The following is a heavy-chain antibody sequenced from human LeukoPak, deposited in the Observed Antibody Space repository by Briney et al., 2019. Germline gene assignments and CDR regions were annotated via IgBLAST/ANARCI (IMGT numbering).Heavy chain of an antibody. D-gene: IGHD1-26*01. J-gene: IGHJ3*02. CDR2: IYHSGST. CDR3: ARDLTSGSYVWNAFDT. V-gene: IGHV4-34*01. Sequence: SETLSLTCAVYGGSFSGYYWSWIRQPPGKGLEWIGEIYHSGSTNYNPSLKSRVTISVDKSKNQFSLKLSSVTAADTAVYYCARDLTSGSYVWNAFDTWGQGTMVTVSS. CDR1: GGSFSGYY.